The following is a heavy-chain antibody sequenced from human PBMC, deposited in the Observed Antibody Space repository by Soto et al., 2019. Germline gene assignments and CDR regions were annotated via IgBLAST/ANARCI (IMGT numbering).Heavy chain of an antibody. J-gene: IGHJ4*02. D-gene: IGHD2-15*01. CDR1: GFTFSSYR. Sequence: EVQLVESGGGLVQPGGSLRLSCAASGFTFSSYRMSWVRQAPGKGLEWVANIKQDGSNKYYVDSVKGRFTISRDNAKNSVYLQMNSLRAEETAVFYCARGPLGYCSGGSCYALFGYWGQGTLVTVSS. V-gene: IGHV3-7*01. CDR3: ARGPLGYCSGGSCYALFGY. CDR2: IKQDGSNK.